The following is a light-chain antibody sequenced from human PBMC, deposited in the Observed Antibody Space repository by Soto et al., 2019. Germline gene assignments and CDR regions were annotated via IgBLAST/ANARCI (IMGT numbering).Light chain of an antibody. CDR3: QQGYSTLWT. CDR1: QSISSY. V-gene: IGKV1-39*01. CDR2: AAS. J-gene: IGKJ1*01. Sequence: DIQMTQSPSSLSASVGDRVTITCRASQSISSYLNWYQQKPGKAPKLLIYAASSLQSGVTSSFSGNGSGTDFTLTISSLQPEDFATYYCQQGYSTLWTFGQGNKLEIK.